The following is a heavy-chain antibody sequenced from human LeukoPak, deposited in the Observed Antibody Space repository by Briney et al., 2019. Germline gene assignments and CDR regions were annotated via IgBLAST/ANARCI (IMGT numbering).Heavy chain of an antibody. CDR1: GFTVSSNY. D-gene: IGHD6-13*01. Sequence: GGSPRLSCAASGFTVSSNYMSWVRQAPGKGLEWVSVIYSGGSTYYADSVKGRFTISRDNSKNTLYLQMNSPRAEDTAVYYCARDVVTAAAGSYYYYGMDVWGKGTTVTVSS. J-gene: IGHJ6*04. CDR3: ARDVVTAAAGSYYYYGMDV. CDR2: IYSGGST. V-gene: IGHV3-53*01.